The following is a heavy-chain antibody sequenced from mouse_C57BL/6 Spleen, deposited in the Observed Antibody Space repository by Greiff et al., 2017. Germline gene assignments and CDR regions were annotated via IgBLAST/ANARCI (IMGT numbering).Heavy chain of an antibody. CDR3: ASIYYGYGGFAY. D-gene: IGHD2-2*01. J-gene: IGHJ3*01. V-gene: IGHV2-2*01. CDR1: GFSLTSYG. Sequence: VQRVESGPGLVQPSQSLSISCTVSGFSLTSYGVHWVRQSPGKGLEWLGGIWSGGSTDYNAAFISRLSISKDNSKSQVFFKMNSLQADDTAIYYCASIYYGYGGFAYWGQGTLVTVSA. CDR2: IWSGGST.